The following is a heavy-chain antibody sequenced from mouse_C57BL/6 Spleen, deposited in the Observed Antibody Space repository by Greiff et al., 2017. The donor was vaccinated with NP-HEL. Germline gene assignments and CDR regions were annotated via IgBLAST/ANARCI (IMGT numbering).Heavy chain of an antibody. CDR3: ASHHYYGSSYDAMDY. CDR1: GYTFTSYW. Sequence: QVQLQQPGAELVKPGASVKLSCKASGYTFTSYWMHWVKQRPGQGLEWIGMIHPNSGSTNYNEKFKSKATLTVDKSSSTAYMQLSSLTSEDSAVYYCASHHYYGSSYDAMDYWGQGTSVTVSS. V-gene: IGHV1-64*01. J-gene: IGHJ4*01. D-gene: IGHD1-1*01. CDR2: IHPNSGST.